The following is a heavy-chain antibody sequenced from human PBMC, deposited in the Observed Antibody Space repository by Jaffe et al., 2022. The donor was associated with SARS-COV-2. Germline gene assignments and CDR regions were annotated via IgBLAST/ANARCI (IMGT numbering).Heavy chain of an antibody. CDR2: ISYDGSNK. D-gene: IGHD3-22*01. V-gene: IGHV3-30*04. CDR1: GFTFSSYA. J-gene: IGHJ4*02. Sequence: QVQLVESGGGVVQPGRSLRLSCAASGFTFSSYAMHWVRQAPGKGLEWVAVISYDGSNKYYADSVKGRFTISRDNSKNTLYLQMNSLRAEDTAVYYCAREPTYDTVYYFDYWGQGTLVTVSS. CDR3: AREPTYDTVYYFDY.